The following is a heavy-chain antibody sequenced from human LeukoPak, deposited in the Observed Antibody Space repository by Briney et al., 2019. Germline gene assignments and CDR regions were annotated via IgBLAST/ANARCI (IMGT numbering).Heavy chain of an antibody. V-gene: IGHV4-34*01. CDR1: GGSFSGYY. CDR3: ARGRSGSYYPYFDY. Sequence: ASETLSLTCAVYGGSFSGYYWSWIRQPPGKGLEWIGEINHSGSTNYNPSLKGRVTISVDTSKNQFSLKLSSVTAADTAVYYCARGRSGSYYPYFDYWGQGTLVTVSS. D-gene: IGHD1-26*01. CDR2: INHSGST. J-gene: IGHJ4*02.